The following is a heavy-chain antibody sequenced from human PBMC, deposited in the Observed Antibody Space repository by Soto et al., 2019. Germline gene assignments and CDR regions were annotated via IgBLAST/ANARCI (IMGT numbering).Heavy chain of an antibody. CDR2: IYYSGST. J-gene: IGHJ6*03. CDR3: ARQKGYYGSGSYRTYYYMDV. CDR1: GVYISSYY. Sequence: SETLSLTCTVSGVYISSYYWSWIRQPPGKGLEWIGYIYYSGSTNYNPSLKSRVTISVDTSKNQFSLKLSSVTAADTAVYYCARQKGYYGSGSYRTYYYMDVWGKGTTVTVSS. D-gene: IGHD3-10*01. V-gene: IGHV4-59*08.